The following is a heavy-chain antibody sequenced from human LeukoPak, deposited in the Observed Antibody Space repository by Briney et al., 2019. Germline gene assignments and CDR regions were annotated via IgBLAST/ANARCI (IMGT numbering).Heavy chain of an antibody. V-gene: IGHV4-4*07. CDR2: IYTSGST. D-gene: IGHD3-3*01. CDR1: GGSISIDY. Sequence: PSETLSLTCTVSGGSISIDYWSWIRQPAGKGLEWIGRIYTSGSTNYNPSLKSRVTMSVDTSKKQFSLKLSSVTAADTAVYYCARVPYYDFWSGLDYYMDVWGKGTTVTVSS. CDR3: ARVPYYDFWSGLDYYMDV. J-gene: IGHJ6*03.